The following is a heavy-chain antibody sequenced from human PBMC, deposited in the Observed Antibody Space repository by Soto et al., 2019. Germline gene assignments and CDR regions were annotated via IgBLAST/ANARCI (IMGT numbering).Heavy chain of an antibody. V-gene: IGHV4-31*01. CDR1: GGSINSRGYY. J-gene: IGHJ6*02. CDR2: IFSSGSA. Sequence: LSLTCSVPGGSINSRGYYWGWIRQEPGRGLEWLWYIFSSGSAYYNPSLTRPPTLSVDTSKTQSSLEPASMPAAAPAVYFCARDLGGIASSSGSYNGLDVWGQGTTVTVSS. D-gene: IGHD3-10*01. CDR3: ARDLGGIASSSGSYNGLDV.